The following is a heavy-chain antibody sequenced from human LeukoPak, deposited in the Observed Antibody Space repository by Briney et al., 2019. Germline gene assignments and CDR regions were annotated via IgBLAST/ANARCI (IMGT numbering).Heavy chain of an antibody. D-gene: IGHD1-26*01. CDR3: ARDQRIVGATNFDY. V-gene: IGHV4-39*07. CDR2: IYYSGRT. Sequence: PSETLSLTCAVSGGSISSNSYYWGWIRQPPGKGLEWIGTIYYSGRTYYNPSLKSRDTISVDTSKNQFSLKLSSVTAADTAVYYCARDQRIVGATNFDYWGQGTLVTVSS. J-gene: IGHJ4*02. CDR1: GGSISSNSYY.